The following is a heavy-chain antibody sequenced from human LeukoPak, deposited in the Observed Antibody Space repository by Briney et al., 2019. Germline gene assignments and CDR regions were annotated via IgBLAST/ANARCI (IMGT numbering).Heavy chain of an antibody. Sequence: ASVTVSCKASGYTFTSYDINWVRQAPGQGLEWMGWMNPNSGNTGYAQKFQGRVTMTRNTSISTAYMELSSLRSEDTAVYYCARGGDSRHYYGSGTSDYYYYMDVWGKGTTVTVSS. CDR2: MNPNSGNT. CDR3: ARGGDSRHYYGSGTSDYYYYMDV. D-gene: IGHD3-10*01. V-gene: IGHV1-8*01. CDR1: GYTFTSYD. J-gene: IGHJ6*03.